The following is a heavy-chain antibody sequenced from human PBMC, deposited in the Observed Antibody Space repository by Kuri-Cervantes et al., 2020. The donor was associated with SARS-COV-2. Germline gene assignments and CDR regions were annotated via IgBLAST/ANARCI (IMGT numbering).Heavy chain of an antibody. Sequence: GESLKISCAASGFTDSSNYMSWVRQAPGKGLEWVSVIYSGGSTYYADSVKGRFTISRDNSKNTLYLQMNSLRAEDTAVYYCAKEISTTGHRYFYGMDVWGQGTTVTVSS. D-gene: IGHD2/OR15-2a*01. CDR2: IYSGGST. V-gene: IGHV3-53*01. CDR1: GFTDSSNY. CDR3: AKEISTTGHRYFYGMDV. J-gene: IGHJ6*02.